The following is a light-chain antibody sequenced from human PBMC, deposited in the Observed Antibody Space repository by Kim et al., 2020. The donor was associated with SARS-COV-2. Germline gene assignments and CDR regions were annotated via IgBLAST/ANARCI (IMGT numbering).Light chain of an antibody. J-gene: IGLJ2*01. CDR2: QDG. CDR1: KVGDKY. V-gene: IGLV3-1*01. Sequence: SYELTQPPSLSVSPGQTVGIFCSAYKVGDKYVSWYQQKPGQSPVLVLYQDGKRPSGIPERFSGSSSGNTAALTITGTQTTDEGDYYCQAWDSSTGVVFGGGTQLTVL. CDR3: QAWDSSTGVV.